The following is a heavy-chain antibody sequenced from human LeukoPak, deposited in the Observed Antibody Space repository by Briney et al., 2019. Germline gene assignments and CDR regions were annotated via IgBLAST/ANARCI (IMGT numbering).Heavy chain of an antibody. Sequence: NPSETLSLTCAVYGGSFSGYYWSWIRQPPGKGLEWIGEINHSGSTNYNPSLKSRVTISVDTSKNQFSLKLSSVTAADTAVYYCARRIKLYGSGSHFTHWGQGTLVTVSS. CDR2: INHSGST. J-gene: IGHJ4*02. D-gene: IGHD3-10*01. CDR3: ARRIKLYGSGSHFTH. V-gene: IGHV4-34*01. CDR1: GGSFSGYY.